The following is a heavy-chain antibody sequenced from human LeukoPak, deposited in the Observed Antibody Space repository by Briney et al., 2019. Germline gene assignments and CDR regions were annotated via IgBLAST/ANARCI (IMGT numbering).Heavy chain of an antibody. CDR2: INPSGGST. CDR1: GYTFTSYY. V-gene: IGHV1-46*01. J-gene: IGHJ4*02. Sequence: ASVKVSCKASGYTFTSYYMHWVRQAPGQGLEWMGIINPSGGSTSYAQKFQGRVTMTRDTSTSTVYMELSSLRSEDTAVYYCARDHGGLYYYDSSGPHIGLLDYWGQGTLVTVSS. CDR3: ARDHGGLYYYDSSGPHIGLLDY. D-gene: IGHD3-22*01.